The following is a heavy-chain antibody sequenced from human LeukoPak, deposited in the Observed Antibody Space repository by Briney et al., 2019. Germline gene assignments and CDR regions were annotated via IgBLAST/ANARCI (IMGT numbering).Heavy chain of an antibody. CDR1: GYTFTSYY. D-gene: IGHD1-7*01. CDR2: IIPILGIA. J-gene: IGHJ6*02. Sequence: SVKVSCKASGYTFTSYYMHWVRQAPGQGLEWMGRIIPILGIANYAQKFQGRVTITADKSASTAYMELSSLRSEDTAVYYCARLQVELDYHGMDVWGQGITVTVSS. V-gene: IGHV1-69*02. CDR3: ARLQVELDYHGMDV.